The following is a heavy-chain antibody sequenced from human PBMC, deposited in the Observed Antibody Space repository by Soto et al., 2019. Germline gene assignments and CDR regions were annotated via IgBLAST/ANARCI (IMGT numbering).Heavy chain of an antibody. CDR1: GYTFTSYG. D-gene: IGHD2-2*02. J-gene: IGHJ6*02. CDR2: ISAYNGNT. V-gene: IGHV1-18*01. Sequence: QVQLVQSGAEVKKPGASVKVSCKVSGYTFTSYGISWVRQAPGQGLEWMGWISAYNGNTNYAQKLQGRVTMTTDTSTSTAYMELRSLRSDDTAVYYCARCQSTSCYRRGWYYYYGMDVWGQGTTVTVSS. CDR3: ARCQSTSCYRRGWYYYYGMDV.